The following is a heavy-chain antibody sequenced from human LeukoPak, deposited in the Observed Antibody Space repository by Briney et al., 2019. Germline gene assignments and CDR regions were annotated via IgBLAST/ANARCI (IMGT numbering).Heavy chain of an antibody. CDR3: ARQKWEQQGRDYYFKGLDV. J-gene: IGHJ6*02. D-gene: IGHD1/OR15-1a*01. CDR2: IYLYGTT. Sequence: QASETLSLTCSVSIGSISSSKWWSWVRQSPVKGLEWVGEIYLYGTTNYNPSFTSRVTMSVDRSRTQFSLKLTSVTAADTAVYYCARQKWEQQGRDYYFKGLDVWGPGTTVIVSS. CDR1: IGSISSSKW. V-gene: IGHV4-4*02.